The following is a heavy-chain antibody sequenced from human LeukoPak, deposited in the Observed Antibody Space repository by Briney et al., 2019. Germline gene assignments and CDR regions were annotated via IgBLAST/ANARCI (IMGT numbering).Heavy chain of an antibody. D-gene: IGHD1-26*01. J-gene: IGHJ4*02. Sequence: GGSLRLSCEASGFTFSSYWMHWVRQAPGKGPVCVSGISRDGGRTYYADSVKGRFTISRDNAKNTLFLQMNNLRAEDTAVYYCARDLGTTNYYFDYWGQGTPVTVSS. CDR1: GFTFSSYW. CDR3: ARDLGTTNYYFDY. V-gene: IGHV3-74*01. CDR2: ISRDGGRT.